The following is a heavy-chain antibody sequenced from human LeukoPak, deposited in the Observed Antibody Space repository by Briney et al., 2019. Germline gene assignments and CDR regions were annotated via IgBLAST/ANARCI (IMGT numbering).Heavy chain of an antibody. CDR3: ARVKYSSSWGTFDY. Sequence: LETLSLTCTVYGDSISDSYWSWIRQPAGKGLEWIGRVYSSGSTNYNPSLKSRVTMSVDKSKNQFSLRLSSVTAADTAVYYCARVKYSSSWGTFDYWGQGTLVTVSS. V-gene: IGHV4-4*07. CDR2: VYSSGST. CDR1: GDSISDSY. J-gene: IGHJ4*02. D-gene: IGHD6-13*01.